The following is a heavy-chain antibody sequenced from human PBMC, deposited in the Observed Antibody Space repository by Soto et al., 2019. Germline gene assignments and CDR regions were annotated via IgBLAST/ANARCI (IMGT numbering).Heavy chain of an antibody. CDR3: ARSGTPAGY. Sequence: QVQLVQSGAEVKKPGASVKVSCKASGYPFTSYAISWVRQAPGQGLAMMGWISAYNGNTNDAQKLQGRVNMTTDTSSTTAYRELRSLRSDDSAVYYCARSGTPAGYWGQGTLVTVSS. D-gene: IGHD3-10*01. CDR2: ISAYNGNT. J-gene: IGHJ4*02. CDR1: GYPFTSYA. V-gene: IGHV1-18*01.